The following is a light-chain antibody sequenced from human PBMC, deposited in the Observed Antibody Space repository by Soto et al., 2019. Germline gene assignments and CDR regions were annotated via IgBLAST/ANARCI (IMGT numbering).Light chain of an antibody. V-gene: IGKV3-20*01. Sequence: ECVLTQPPGILSLSTEETATLSCGTSLSVRSTHLAWYQQMPGQAPRLLIYGKSNRATGIPARFSGSGSGTEFTLTISSLHPEDFAVYYCQQYSSSPLTFGEGTKVEIK. CDR1: LSVRSTH. CDR3: QQYSSSPLT. J-gene: IGKJ4*01. CDR2: GKS.